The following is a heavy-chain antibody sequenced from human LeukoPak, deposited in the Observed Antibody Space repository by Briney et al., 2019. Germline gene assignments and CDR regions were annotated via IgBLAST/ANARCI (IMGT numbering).Heavy chain of an antibody. D-gene: IGHD6-19*01. CDR3: ARCPRPGIAVAGTEPYYFDY. CDR2: IYYSGST. Sequence: SETLSLTCTVSGGSISSSSYYWGWIRQPPGKGLEWIGSIYYSGSTYYNPSLKSRVTISVDTSKNQFSLELSSVTAADTAVYYCARCPRPGIAVAGTEPYYFDYWGQGTLVTVSS. J-gene: IGHJ4*02. CDR1: GGSISSSSYY. V-gene: IGHV4-39*01.